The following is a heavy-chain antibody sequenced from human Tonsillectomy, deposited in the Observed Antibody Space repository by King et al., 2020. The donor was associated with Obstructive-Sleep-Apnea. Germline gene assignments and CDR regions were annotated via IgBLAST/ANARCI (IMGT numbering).Heavy chain of an antibody. CDR3: ARDRGRFLECFYLDY. J-gene: IGHJ4*02. CDR2: ISYDGSNK. V-gene: IGHV3-30*04. Sequence: VQLVESGGGVVQPGRSLRLSCAVSGFTFSSNAMHWVRQAPGKGLEWVAVISYDGSNKYYADSVKGRFTISRDNSKNTLYLQMNSLRAEDTAVYYCARDRGRFLECFYLDYWGQGTLVTVSS. CDR1: GFTFSSNA. D-gene: IGHD3-3*01.